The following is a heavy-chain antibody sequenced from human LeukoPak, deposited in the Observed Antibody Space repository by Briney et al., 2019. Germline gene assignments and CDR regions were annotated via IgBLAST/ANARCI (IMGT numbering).Heavy chain of an antibody. J-gene: IGHJ4*02. CDR2: ISAYNGNT. CDR3: ARESSGSYYKSNFDY. V-gene: IGHV1-18*01. D-gene: IGHD3-10*01. CDR1: GYTFTSYG. Sequence: ASVKVSCKASGYTFTSYGISWVRQAPGQGLEWMGWISAYNGNTNYAQKLQGRVTMTTDTSTSTAYMELRSLRSDDTAVYYCARESSGSYYKSNFDYWGQGTLVTVSS.